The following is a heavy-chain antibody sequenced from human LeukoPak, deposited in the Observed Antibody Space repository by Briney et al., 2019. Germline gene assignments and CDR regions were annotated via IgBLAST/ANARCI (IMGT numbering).Heavy chain of an antibody. J-gene: IGHJ4*02. D-gene: IGHD6-13*01. V-gene: IGHV4-34*01. Sequence: SETLSLTCAVSGGSFSGYYWSWIRQPPGKGLEWIGEINHSGSTNYNPSLKSRVTISVDTSKNQFSLKLSSVTAADTAVYYCARGLRIAAAGTLGYWGQGTLVTVSS. CDR2: INHSGST. CDR3: ARGLRIAAAGTLGY. CDR1: GGSFSGYY.